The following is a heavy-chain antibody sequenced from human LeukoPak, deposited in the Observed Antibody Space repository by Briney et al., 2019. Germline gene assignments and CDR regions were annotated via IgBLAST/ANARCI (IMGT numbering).Heavy chain of an antibody. J-gene: IGHJ5*02. CDR1: GGTFNNSA. D-gene: IGHD4-17*01. CDR2: IMPLFGTA. V-gene: IGHV1-69*05. Sequence: GALVKVSCKTSGGTFNNSAISWVRQAPGQGLEWLGGIMPLFGTAGYVQKFQGRVTITKDESTRTVYLELTSLTSDDTAVYYCARDVHGDYGSGWFDPWGQGTLVSVSS. CDR3: ARDVHGDYGSGWFDP.